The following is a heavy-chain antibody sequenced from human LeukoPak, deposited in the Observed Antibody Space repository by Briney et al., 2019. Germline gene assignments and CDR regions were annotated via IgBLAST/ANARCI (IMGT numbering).Heavy chain of an antibody. CDR1: GGSISSGSYY. J-gene: IGHJ3*02. CDR2: IYTSGST. D-gene: IGHD3-3*01. CDR3: AREGGDVLRFLEWFPHDAFDI. Sequence: SETLSLTCTVSGGSISSGSYYWSWIRQPAGKGLEWIGRIYTSGSTNYNPSLKSRVTISVDTSKSQFSLKLSSVTAADTAVYYCAREGGDVLRFLEWFPHDAFDIWGQGTMVTVSS. V-gene: IGHV4-61*02.